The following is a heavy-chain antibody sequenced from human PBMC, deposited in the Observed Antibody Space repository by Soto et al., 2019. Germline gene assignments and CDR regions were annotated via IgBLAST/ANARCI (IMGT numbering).Heavy chain of an antibody. D-gene: IGHD2-2*01. Sequence: KPSETLSLTCTVSGGSISSYYWSWIRQPPGKGLEWIGYICYSGSTNYNPSLKSRVTISVDTSKNQFSLKLSSVTAADTAVYYCERATNYYGMDVWGQGTTVTVSS. J-gene: IGHJ6*02. V-gene: IGHV4-59*01. CDR1: GGSISSYY. CDR3: ERATNYYGMDV. CDR2: ICYSGST.